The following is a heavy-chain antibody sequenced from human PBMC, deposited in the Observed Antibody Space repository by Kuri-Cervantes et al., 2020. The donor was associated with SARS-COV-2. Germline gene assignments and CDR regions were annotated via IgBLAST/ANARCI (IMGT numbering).Heavy chain of an antibody. Sequence: ASVKVSCKASGGTFSSYVISWVRQAPGQGLEWMGWINPNSGGTNYAQKFQGRVTMTRDTSISTAYMELSRLRSDDTAVYYCARGPTPMDFWSGYYEGVFGYWGQGTLVTVSS. D-gene: IGHD3-3*01. CDR3: ARGPTPMDFWSGYYEGVFGY. V-gene: IGHV1-2*02. J-gene: IGHJ4*02. CDR1: GGTFSSYV. CDR2: INPNSGGT.